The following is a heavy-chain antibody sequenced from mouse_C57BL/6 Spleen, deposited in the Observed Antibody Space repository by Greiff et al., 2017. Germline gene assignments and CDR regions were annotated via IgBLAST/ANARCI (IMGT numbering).Heavy chain of an antibody. CDR1: GYTFTSYW. V-gene: IGHV1-64*01. Sequence: QVQLQQPGAELVKPGASVKLSCKASGYTFTSYWMHWVKQRPGQGLEWIGMIHPNSGSTNYNEKFKSKATLTVDKSSSTASMQLSSLTSDDSAVYYGARERVYDGYYGYYDVWGTGTTVTVSS. J-gene: IGHJ1*03. D-gene: IGHD2-3*01. CDR3: ARERVYDGYYGYYDV. CDR2: IHPNSGST.